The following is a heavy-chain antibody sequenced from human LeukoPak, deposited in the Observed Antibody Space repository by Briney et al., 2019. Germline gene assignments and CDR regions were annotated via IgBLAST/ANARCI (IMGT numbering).Heavy chain of an antibody. J-gene: IGHJ4*02. CDR3: ARAAMVRGVDYFDY. V-gene: IGHV3-23*01. Sequence: TGGSLRLSCAASGFTFRSYSMSWVRQAPGKGLEWVSVISDSGGSTYYADSVKGRFTISRDNSKNTLYLQMNSLRAEDTAVCYCARAAMVRGVDYFDYWGQGTLVTVSS. CDR2: ISDSGGST. D-gene: IGHD3-10*01. CDR1: GFTFRSYS.